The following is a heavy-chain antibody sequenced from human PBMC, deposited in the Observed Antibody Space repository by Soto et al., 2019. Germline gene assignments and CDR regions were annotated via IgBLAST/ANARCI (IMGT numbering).Heavy chain of an antibody. V-gene: IGHV3-15*01. Sequence: EVQLVKSGGGLVKPGGSLRLSCAASGFTFSNAWMSWVRQAPGKGLEWVGRIKSKTDGGTTDYAAPVKGRFTISRDDSKNTLYLQMNSLKTEDTAVYYCLRGALSSYGMDVWGQGTTVTVSS. D-gene: IGHD3-10*01. CDR3: LRGALSSYGMDV. CDR2: IKSKTDGGTT. CDR1: GFTFSNAW. J-gene: IGHJ6*02.